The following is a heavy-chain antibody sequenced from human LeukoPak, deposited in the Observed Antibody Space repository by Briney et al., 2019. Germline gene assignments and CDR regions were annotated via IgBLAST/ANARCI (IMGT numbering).Heavy chain of an antibody. Sequence: GRSLRLSCAASGFTFSSYGMHWVRQAPGKGLEWVAVIAYDGSIKLYADSVKGRFIISRDDSKNTLYLQMNGLRGEDTAVYYCARDMFRGAPDYFDYWGQGTLVTVSS. CDR2: IAYDGSIK. CDR1: GFTFSSYG. V-gene: IGHV3-30*03. D-gene: IGHD3-10*01. J-gene: IGHJ4*02. CDR3: ARDMFRGAPDYFDY.